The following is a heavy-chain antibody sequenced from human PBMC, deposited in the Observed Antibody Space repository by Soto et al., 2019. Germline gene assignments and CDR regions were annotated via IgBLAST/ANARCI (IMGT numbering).Heavy chain of an antibody. D-gene: IGHD6-19*01. Sequence: QPGGTLRISCAASGFSLNEYGMHWVRQAPGKGLEWVAVVSHDGRNTHYADSVKGRFTISRDSSKNTVSLEMTSLRAEDTAVYYCAKGGRQWLVTSDFNYWGQGA. CDR1: GFSLNEYG. CDR3: AKGGRQWLVTSDFNY. J-gene: IGHJ4*02. CDR2: VSHDGRNT. V-gene: IGHV3-30*18.